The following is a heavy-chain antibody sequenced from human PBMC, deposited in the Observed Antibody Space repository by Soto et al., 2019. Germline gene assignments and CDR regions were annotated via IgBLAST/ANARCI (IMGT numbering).Heavy chain of an antibody. CDR3: ARDPVGITIFGVVIYFDY. V-gene: IGHV3-23*01. Sequence: GGSLRLSCAASGFTFSSYAMSWVRQAPGKGLEWVSAISGSGGSTYYADSVKGRFTISRDNSKNTLYLQMNSLRAEDTAVYYCARDPVGITIFGVVIYFDYWGQGTLVTVSS. CDR2: ISGSGGST. J-gene: IGHJ4*02. D-gene: IGHD3-3*01. CDR1: GFTFSSYA.